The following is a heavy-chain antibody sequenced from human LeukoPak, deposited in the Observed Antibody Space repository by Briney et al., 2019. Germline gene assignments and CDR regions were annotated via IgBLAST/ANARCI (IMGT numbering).Heavy chain of an antibody. V-gene: IGHV3-11*01. CDR1: GFTFRDYY. CDR3: AREGATSDGFDI. J-gene: IGHJ3*02. Sequence: GGSLRLSCAASGFTFRDYYMDWIRQTPGKGLEWISYITSSGDSTYYVDSVKGRFTISRDNAKNSLYLQVNSLRAEDTAVYYCAREGATSDGFDIWGQGTVVTVSS. CDR2: ITSSGDST. D-gene: IGHD1-26*01.